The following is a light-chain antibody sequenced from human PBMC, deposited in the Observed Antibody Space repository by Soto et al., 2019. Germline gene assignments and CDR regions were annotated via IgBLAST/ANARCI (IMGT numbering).Light chain of an antibody. Sequence: EIVLTQSPGTLSLSPGERATLSCRASQRISNNYLAWYQQRPGQAPRLLIYGASSRANGIPERFSGSASGADFALKVSSLAPEDFAVYYCQQYGSSPPITFGQGTRLEIK. CDR2: GAS. CDR1: QRISNNY. J-gene: IGKJ5*01. V-gene: IGKV3-20*01. CDR3: QQYGSSPPIT.